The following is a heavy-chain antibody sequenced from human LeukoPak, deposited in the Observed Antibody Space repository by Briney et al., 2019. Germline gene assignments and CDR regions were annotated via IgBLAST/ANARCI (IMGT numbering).Heavy chain of an antibody. D-gene: IGHD1-26*01. CDR1: SGSISTYY. CDR2: IHYTGST. V-gene: IGHV4-59*01. Sequence: SETLSLTCTVSSGSISTYYWTWIRQPPGKIQEWIGFIHYTGSTNYNPSLKSRVTISVDTSKNQFSLKLNSVTAADTAVYYCARSSGSRYYIDYWGQGTLVTVSP. CDR3: ARSSGSRYYIDY. J-gene: IGHJ4*02.